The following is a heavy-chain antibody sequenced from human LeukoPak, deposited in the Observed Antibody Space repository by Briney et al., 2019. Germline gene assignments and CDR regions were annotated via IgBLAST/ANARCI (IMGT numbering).Heavy chain of an antibody. Sequence: SETLSLTCTVSGAAISGYYWSWTRQPPGKGLEWIGYVYHTGHTHYSPSLKSRVTVSLDTSRDQVSLMLSSVTAADTAVYYCARHRFGHLFDYWGQGTLVLVSS. CDR1: GAAISGYY. D-gene: IGHD3-16*01. J-gene: IGHJ4*02. CDR2: VYHTGHT. CDR3: ARHRFGHLFDY. V-gene: IGHV4-59*01.